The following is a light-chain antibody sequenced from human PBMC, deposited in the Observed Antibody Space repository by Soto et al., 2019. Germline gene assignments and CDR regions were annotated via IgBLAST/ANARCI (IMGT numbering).Light chain of an antibody. CDR2: GAS. CDR1: QSVSSSY. CDR3: QQYGSSPET. Sequence: EIVLTQSPGTLSLSPGERATLSCRASQSVSSSYLAWYQQKPGQAPRLLIYGASSSATGIPDRFSGSGSVTDFTLTISRLEPEDFSVYYCQQYGSSPETFGQGTKV. J-gene: IGKJ1*01. V-gene: IGKV3-20*01.